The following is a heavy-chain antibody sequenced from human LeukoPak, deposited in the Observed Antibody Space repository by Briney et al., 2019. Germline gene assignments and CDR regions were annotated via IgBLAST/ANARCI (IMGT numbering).Heavy chain of an antibody. CDR2: IIVVPNIT. CDR3: ARDQGLTAPPPYGLDV. J-gene: IGHJ6*02. CDR1: LVTFSSSA. D-gene: IGHD5-18*01. Sequence: SLTVSCTTSLVTFSSSAITWGRQSPGQGLEWRGRIIVVPNITTYAEKFPGSVTTTADTSTSKVYMELSSLRSEETAVHYCARDQGLTAPPPYGLDVWGQGTTVTVYS. V-gene: IGHV1-69*04.